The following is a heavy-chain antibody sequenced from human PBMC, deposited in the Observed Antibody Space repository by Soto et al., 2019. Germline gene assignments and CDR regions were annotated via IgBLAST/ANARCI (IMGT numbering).Heavy chain of an antibody. CDR1: GGSFSGYY. CDR3: ATSGYYRRDWFDP. CDR2: INHSGST. Sequence: SETLSLTCVVYGGSFSGYYWSWIRQPPGKGLEWIGEINHSGSTNYNPSLKSRVTISVDTSKNQFSLKLSSVTAADTAVYYCATSGYYRRDWFDPWGQGTLVTVSS. V-gene: IGHV4-34*01. J-gene: IGHJ5*02. D-gene: IGHD3-3*01.